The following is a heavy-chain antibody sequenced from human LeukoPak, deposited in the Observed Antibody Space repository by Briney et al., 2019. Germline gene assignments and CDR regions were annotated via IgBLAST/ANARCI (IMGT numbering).Heavy chain of an antibody. CDR2: ISNYDGRK. Sequence: ASVKVSRKPAGYVFSNYGVSWVRQVPGRGLEWMGWISNYDGRKNFSQNFQGRVTLTTDTSTGTAYMELRSLRPDDTAIYYCARDYLAAEGPTEDFLDYWGQGTLVTVSS. J-gene: IGHJ4*02. CDR3: ARDYLAAEGPTEDFLDY. V-gene: IGHV1-18*01. CDR1: GYVFSNYG. D-gene: IGHD6-25*01.